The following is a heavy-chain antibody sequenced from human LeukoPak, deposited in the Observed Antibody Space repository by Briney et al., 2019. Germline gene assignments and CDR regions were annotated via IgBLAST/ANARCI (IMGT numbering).Heavy chain of an antibody. J-gene: IGHJ4*02. D-gene: IGHD6-6*01. V-gene: IGHV4-39*01. Sequence: SETLSLTCTVSGGSISSSSYYWGWIRQPPGKGLEWIGSIYYSGSTYYNPSLKSRVTISVDTSKNQFSLKLSSVTAADTAVYYCARRDYSSSSDYWGQGTLVTVSS. CDR2: IYYSGST. CDR1: GGSISSSSYY. CDR3: ARRDYSSSSDY.